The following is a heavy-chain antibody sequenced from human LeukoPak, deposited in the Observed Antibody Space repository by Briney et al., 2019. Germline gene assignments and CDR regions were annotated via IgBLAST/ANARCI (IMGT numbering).Heavy chain of an antibody. CDR1: GFTFSDYY. Sequence: GGSLRLSCAASGFTFSDYYMSWIRQAPGKGLEWVSYISSSGSTIYYADSVKGRFTISRDNAKNSLYLQMNSLRAEDTAVYYCAKAPTANLYNWFDPWGQGTLVTVSS. CDR3: AKAPTANLYNWFDP. CDR2: ISSSGSTI. V-gene: IGHV3-11*04. J-gene: IGHJ5*02.